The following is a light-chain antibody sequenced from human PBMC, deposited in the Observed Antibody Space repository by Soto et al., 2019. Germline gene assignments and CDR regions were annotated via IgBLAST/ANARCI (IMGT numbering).Light chain of an antibody. CDR3: QQYNNWPPT. Sequence: EIVLTQSPGTLSLSPGERATLSCRASQSVNSNSLAWYQQTPGQPPRLLIYGASSGATGIPDRFSGSGSGTEFTLTISSLQSEDFAVYYCQQYNNWPPTFGQGTKVDIK. V-gene: IGKV3D-15*01. CDR1: QSVNSN. J-gene: IGKJ1*01. CDR2: GAS.